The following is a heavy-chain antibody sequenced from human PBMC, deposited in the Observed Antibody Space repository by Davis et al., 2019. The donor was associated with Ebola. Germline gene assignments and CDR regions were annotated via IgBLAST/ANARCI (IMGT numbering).Heavy chain of an antibody. J-gene: IGHJ6*02. CDR3: ARDRYPRGMDV. V-gene: IGHV4-4*02. CDR1: GGSISSSNY. CDR2: IYHSGST. D-gene: IGHD1-1*01. Sequence: MPSETLSLTCVVSGGSISSSNYWSWVRQPPGEGLEWIGEIYHSGSTNYNPSLKSRVTISVDRSKNQFSLKLSSVTAADTAVYYCARDRYPRGMDVWGQGTTVTVSS.